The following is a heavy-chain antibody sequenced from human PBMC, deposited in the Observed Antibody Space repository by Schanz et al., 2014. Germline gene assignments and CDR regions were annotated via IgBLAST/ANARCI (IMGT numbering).Heavy chain of an antibody. CDR3: TTSKTFSPTNRWGFGP. V-gene: IGHV3-21*01. J-gene: IGHJ5*02. CDR1: GLRFSDQS. Sequence: EVQLVESGGGLVKPGGTLRLACEASGLRFSDQSMHWVRQGPGKGLEWFASISGNSYWIYHAPSVVGRFTISRDNSENSVYLDMNSLRAEDTAVYYCTTSKTFSPTNRWGFGPWGQGILVSVSS. CDR2: ISGNSYWI.